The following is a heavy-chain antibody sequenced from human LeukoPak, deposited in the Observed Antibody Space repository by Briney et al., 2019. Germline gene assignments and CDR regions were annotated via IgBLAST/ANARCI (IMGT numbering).Heavy chain of an antibody. CDR3: ARADIYGGNPFDAFDI. CDR2: ISYSGST. D-gene: IGHD4-17*01. J-gene: IGHJ3*02. Sequence: SETLSLTCSVSGGSMNTYYWNWLRQPPGEGLEWIGYISYSGSTKYNPSLESRATISIHTSKKQYSLKLRSVTAPDTAMYYCARADIYGGNPFDAFDIWGQGTLVAVSS. CDR1: GGSMNTYY. V-gene: IGHV4-59*08.